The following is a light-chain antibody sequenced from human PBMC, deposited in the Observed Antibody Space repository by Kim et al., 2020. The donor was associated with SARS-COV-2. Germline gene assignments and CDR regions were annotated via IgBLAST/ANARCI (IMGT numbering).Light chain of an antibody. CDR2: SAD. Sequence: QTVVTQEPSLSVSPGGTVTLTCGLRSGSVSTRHYPCWFQQTPGQVPRTLIHSADTRSSGVPDRFSGAILGNKAALTITGAQADDESDYYCMLYLGNGISVFGGGTQLTVL. V-gene: IGLV8-61*01. CDR3: MLYLGNGISV. J-gene: IGLJ3*02. CDR1: SGSVSTRHY.